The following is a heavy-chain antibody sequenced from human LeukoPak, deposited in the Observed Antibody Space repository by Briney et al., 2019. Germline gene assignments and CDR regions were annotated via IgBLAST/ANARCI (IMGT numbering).Heavy chain of an antibody. CDR3: ARVWGSYFAAFDI. V-gene: IGHV4-38-2*02. CDR2: IYHSGST. Sequence: SETLSLTCTVSGYSINSGYYWGWIRQPPGKGLEWIAIIYHSGSTYYNPSLKSRVTISVDTSKNQFSLKLSSVTAADTAVYYCARVWGSYFAAFDIWGQGTMVTVSS. D-gene: IGHD3-16*01. CDR1: GYSINSGYY. J-gene: IGHJ3*02.